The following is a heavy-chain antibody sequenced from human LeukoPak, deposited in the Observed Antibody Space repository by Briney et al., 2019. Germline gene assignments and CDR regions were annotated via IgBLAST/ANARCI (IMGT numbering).Heavy chain of an antibody. V-gene: IGHV1-2*02. CDR2: INPNSGGT. CDR1: GYTFTGYY. CDR3: ARRYCTNGVCAFDY. D-gene: IGHD2-8*01. Sequence: ASVKVSCKASGYTFTGYYMHWVRQAPGQGLEWMGWINPNSGGTNYAQKFQGRVTMTRDTSISTAYMELSRLRSDDTAVYYCARRYCTNGVCAFDYWGQGTLVTVSS. J-gene: IGHJ4*02.